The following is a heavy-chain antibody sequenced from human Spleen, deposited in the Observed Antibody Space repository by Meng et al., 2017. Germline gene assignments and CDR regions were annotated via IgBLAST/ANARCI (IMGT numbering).Heavy chain of an antibody. CDR2: INPNSGGT. V-gene: IGHV1-2*06. CDR1: GYTFTGYY. J-gene: IGHJ4*02. D-gene: IGHD2-2*01. CDR3: ARDEDISVAGKIFGTY. Sequence: ASVKVSCKASGYTFTGYYMHWVRQAPGQGLEWMGRINPNSGGTNYAQKFQGRVTMTRETSISTDYIELSRLRSEDTAVYYCARDEDISVAGKIFGTYWGQGTRVTVSS.